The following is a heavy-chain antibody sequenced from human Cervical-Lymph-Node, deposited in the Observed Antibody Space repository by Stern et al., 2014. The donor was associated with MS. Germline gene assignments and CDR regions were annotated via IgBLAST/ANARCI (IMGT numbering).Heavy chain of an antibody. D-gene: IGHD1-1*01. J-gene: IGHJ4*02. CDR1: GFTVSRDY. CDR3: ARDTSSPERSDW. V-gene: IGHV3-53*01. CDR2: ITNVGST. Sequence: EVQLVESGGGVIQPGGSLRLSCTASGFTVSRDYMKWVRQAPGKGLAWVSLITNVGSTFYTDSVKGRFTISRDDSKNTVYLHMTSLRAEDTAMYYCARDTSSPERSDWWGQGTLVTVSS.